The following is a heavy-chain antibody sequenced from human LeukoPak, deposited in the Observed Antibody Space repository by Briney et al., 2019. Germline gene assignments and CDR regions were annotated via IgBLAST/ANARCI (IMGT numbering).Heavy chain of an antibody. CDR1: GDSVSRNTAG. J-gene: IGHJ3*02. Sequence: SRTLSLTCDISGDSVSRNTAGWNCIRQSPSRGLEWLGRTYYRSKWYSDFTPSVRSRITINPDTSKNQFSLQLNSVTPEDTAIYYCARGGLISLANPPHGAFDIWGQGTMVSVSS. D-gene: IGHD5-12*01. CDR3: ARGGLISLANPPHGAFDI. V-gene: IGHV6-1*01. CDR2: TYYRSKWYS.